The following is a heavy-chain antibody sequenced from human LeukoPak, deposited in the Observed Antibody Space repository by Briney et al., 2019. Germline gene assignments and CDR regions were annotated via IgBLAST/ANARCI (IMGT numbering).Heavy chain of an antibody. J-gene: IGHJ4*02. CDR2: ISAYNGNT. D-gene: IGHD3-22*01. V-gene: IGHV1-18*01. CDR1: GYTFTSYG. Sequence: ASVKVSCKASGYTFTSYGISWVRQAPGQGLEWMGWISAYNGNTNYAQKLQGRVTMTTDTSTSTAYMELRSLRSDDTAVYYCARDSTGYYDSSGYPGDFDYWGQGTLVTVSS. CDR3: ARDSTGYYDSSGYPGDFDY.